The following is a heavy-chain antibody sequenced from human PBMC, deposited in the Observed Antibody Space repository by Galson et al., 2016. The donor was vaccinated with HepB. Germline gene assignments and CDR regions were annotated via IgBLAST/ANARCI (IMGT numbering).Heavy chain of an antibody. Sequence: SLRLSCATSGFGFSHAWMHWVRQAPGKGLEWVGRIKSKNDGETTHYAAPVKGRFAISRDDSKNTLYLQINSLKTEDTAVYYCTVGATDDFWSGYYMLDPWGQGTLVTVSS. CDR3: TVGATDDFWSGYYMLDP. D-gene: IGHD3-3*01. CDR1: GFGFSHAW. V-gene: IGHV3-15*07. J-gene: IGHJ5*02. CDR2: IKSKNDGETT.